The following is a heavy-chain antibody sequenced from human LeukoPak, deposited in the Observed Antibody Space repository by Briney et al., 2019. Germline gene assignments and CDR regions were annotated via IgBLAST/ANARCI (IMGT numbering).Heavy chain of an antibody. CDR3: AKGISGSYSPVFDY. CDR1: GFTFSSYA. Sequence: GVSLRLSCAASGFTFSSYAMSWVRQAPGTGLEWVSHISGSDGNTNYADSVKGRFTISRDNSKNTLYLQMNSLRAEDTAVYYCAKGISGSYSPVFDYWGQGTLVTVSS. J-gene: IGHJ4*02. V-gene: IGHV3-23*01. D-gene: IGHD1-26*01. CDR2: ISGSDGNT.